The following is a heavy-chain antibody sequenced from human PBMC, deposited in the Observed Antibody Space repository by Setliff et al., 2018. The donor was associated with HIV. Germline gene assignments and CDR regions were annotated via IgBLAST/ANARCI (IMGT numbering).Heavy chain of an antibody. V-gene: IGHV1-2*02. CDR2: INPNSGGT. CDR3: ARSQYDILTGYYIIGFDY. CDR1: GYTFTGYY. J-gene: IGHJ4*02. D-gene: IGHD3-9*01. Sequence: ASVKVSCKASGYTFTGYYMHWVRQAPGQGLEWMGWINPNSGGTNYAQEFQGRVTMTRDTSISTAYMELSRLRSEDTAVYYCARSQYDILTGYYIIGFDYWGQGTLVTVSS.